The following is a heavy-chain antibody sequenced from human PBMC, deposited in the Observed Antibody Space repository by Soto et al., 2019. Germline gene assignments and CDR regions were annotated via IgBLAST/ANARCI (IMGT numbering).Heavy chain of an antibody. D-gene: IGHD4-17*01. CDR1: GFRFSAYS. V-gene: IGHV3-30*18. CDR3: AKDYGDYNVNEGMDV. CDR2: ISYEGSTR. Sequence: QVQLVESGGGVVQPGGSLRLSCAASGFRFSAYSMNWVRQAPGKGLEWVSVISYEGSTRFYADSVKGRFTVSRDNSKNMVYLPMNSLRGDDTAVFYCAKDYGDYNVNEGMDVWGRWTTGSV. J-gene: IGHJ6*02.